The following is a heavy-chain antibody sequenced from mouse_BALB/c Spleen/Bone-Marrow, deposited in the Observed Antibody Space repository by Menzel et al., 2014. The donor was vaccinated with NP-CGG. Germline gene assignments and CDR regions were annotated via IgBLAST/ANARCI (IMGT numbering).Heavy chain of an antibody. Sequence: DVKLVESGGGLVKPGGSLKLSCAASGFAFXSYDMSWVRQTPEKRLEWVAYISSGGGSTYYPDTVKGRFTISRDNAKNTLYLQMSSLKSEDTAMYYCARPLYYYGSSPFYAMDYWGQGTSVTVSS. CDR3: ARPLYYYGSSPFYAMDY. D-gene: IGHD1-1*01. J-gene: IGHJ4*01. CDR2: ISSGGGST. CDR1: GFAFXSYD. V-gene: IGHV5-12-1*01.